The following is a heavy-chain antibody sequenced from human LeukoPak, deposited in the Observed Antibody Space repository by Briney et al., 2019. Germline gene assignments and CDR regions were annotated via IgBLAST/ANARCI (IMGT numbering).Heavy chain of an antibody. D-gene: IGHD2-8*01. CDR1: GGTFSSYA. V-gene: IGHV1-69*13. Sequence: GASVKVSCKASGGTFSSYAISWVRQAPGQGLEWMGGIIPIFGTANYAQKFQGRVTITADESTSTAYMELSSLRSEDTAVYYCARVELTNPGYYYYGMDVWGQGTTVTVSS. J-gene: IGHJ6*02. CDR2: IIPIFGTA. CDR3: ARVELTNPGYYYYGMDV.